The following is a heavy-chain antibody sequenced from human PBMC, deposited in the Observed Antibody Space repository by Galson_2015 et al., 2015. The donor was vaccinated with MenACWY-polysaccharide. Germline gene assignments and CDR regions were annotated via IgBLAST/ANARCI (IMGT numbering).Heavy chain of an antibody. CDR2: ISKSGDSI. CDR3: ARGHYGLDV. V-gene: IGHV3-11*01. Sequence: SLRLSCAASGFSLGAWYMSWIRQAPGKGLEWLSYISKSGDSIYYGDSVKGRFAISRDNAMNSLYLQLNSLEVEDTAIYYCARGHYGLDVWGRGTTVTVSS. J-gene: IGHJ6*02. CDR1: GFSLGAWY.